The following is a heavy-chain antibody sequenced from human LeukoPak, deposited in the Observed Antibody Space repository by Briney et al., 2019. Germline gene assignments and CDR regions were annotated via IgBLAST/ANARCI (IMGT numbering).Heavy chain of an antibody. D-gene: IGHD3-10*01. J-gene: IGHJ5*02. V-gene: IGHV1-8*01. CDR1: GYTFTSYD. Sequence: GASVKVSCKASGYTFTSYDINWVRQATGQGLEWMGWMNPNSGNTGYAQKFQGRVTMTRNTSISTAYMELSSLRSEDTAVYYCARGGTGITMVRGPFDPWGQGTLVTVSS. CDR2: MNPNSGNT. CDR3: ARGGTGITMVRGPFDP.